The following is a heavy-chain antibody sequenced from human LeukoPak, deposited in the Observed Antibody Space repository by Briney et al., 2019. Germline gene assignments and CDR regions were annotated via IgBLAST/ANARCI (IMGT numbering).Heavy chain of an antibody. V-gene: IGHV3-13*01. Sequence: PGGSLRLSCAASGFTFSSYDMHWVRQARGKGLEWVSGIGSAGDTHYPGSVKGRFTISRENAKNSLSLQMNNLRAGDTAVYYCARGRCSSATCYEKLYGMDVWGQGTTVTVSS. CDR1: GFTFSSYD. D-gene: IGHD2-2*01. CDR3: ARGRCSSATCYEKLYGMDV. CDR2: IGSAGDT. J-gene: IGHJ6*02.